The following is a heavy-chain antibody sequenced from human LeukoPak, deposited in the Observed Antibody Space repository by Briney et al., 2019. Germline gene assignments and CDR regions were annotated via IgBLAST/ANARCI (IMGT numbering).Heavy chain of an antibody. J-gene: IGHJ6*02. Sequence: XXLXXXVSXGSXSSYYWSWVRQTPGKGLEWMGYIYYSVSTNYNPSLKSRVTISVDPSKTQFSLTLSSVTAADTAVYYCARVLSSSWYYYYGMDVWGQGTTVTVSS. D-gene: IGHD6-13*01. CDR1: XGSXSSYY. V-gene: IGHV4-59*01. CDR3: ARVLSSSWYYYYGMDV. CDR2: IYYSVST.